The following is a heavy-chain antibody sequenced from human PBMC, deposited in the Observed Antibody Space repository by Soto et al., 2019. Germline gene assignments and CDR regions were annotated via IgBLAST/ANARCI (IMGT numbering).Heavy chain of an antibody. J-gene: IGHJ4*02. CDR3: EVRPGYSTAGDY. D-gene: IGHD2-15*01. CDR1: GLTFRTDW. V-gene: IGHV3-74*03. Sequence: EVQLVESGGGLVQPGGSLRLSCAASGLTFRTDWVIWVRQAPRKGLVWVSRVYNDGDSTLHAASVTGRFTISRDNAKNTVYLQRSDLRVEDTAMYYCEVRPGYSTAGDYWGRGTLVTVSS. CDR2: VYNDGDST.